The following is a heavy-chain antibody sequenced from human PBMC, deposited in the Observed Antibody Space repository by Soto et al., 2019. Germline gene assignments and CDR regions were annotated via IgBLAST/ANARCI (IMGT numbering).Heavy chain of an antibody. J-gene: IGHJ3*02. Sequence: EVQLVESGGGLVKPGGSLRLSCAASGFTLSSYSTNWVRQVSGKGLEWVSSISCSSSYIYYADSVKGRFTISRDNAKNSLYLQMNSLRAEDTAVYYCAKERAGLVIIRNYDAFDIWGQGTMVTVSS. D-gene: IGHD3-3*01. CDR3: AKERAGLVIIRNYDAFDI. V-gene: IGHV3-21*01. CDR1: GFTLSSYS. CDR2: ISCSSSYI.